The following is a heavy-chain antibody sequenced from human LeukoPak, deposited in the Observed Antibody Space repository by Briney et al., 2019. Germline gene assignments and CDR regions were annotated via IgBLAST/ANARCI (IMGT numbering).Heavy chain of an antibody. V-gene: IGHV4-34*01. J-gene: IGHJ4*02. CDR3: ARDRGTGHVDY. CDR2: INHSGST. Sequence: SETLSLTCAVYGGSFSGYYWSWIRQPPGKGLEWIGEINHSGSTNYNPSLKSRVTISVDTSKNQFSLKLSSVTAADTAVYYCARDRGTGHVDYWGQGTLVTVSS. CDR1: GGSFSGYY. D-gene: IGHD1/OR15-1a*01.